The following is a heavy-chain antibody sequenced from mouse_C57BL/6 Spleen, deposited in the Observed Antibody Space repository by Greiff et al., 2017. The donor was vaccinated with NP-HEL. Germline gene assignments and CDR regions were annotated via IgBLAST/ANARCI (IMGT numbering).Heavy chain of an antibody. CDR2: IWGDGST. V-gene: IGHV2-3*01. J-gene: IGHJ1*03. CDR3: AKPAMDYDYDVSYWYFDV. D-gene: IGHD2-4*01. CDR1: GFSLTSYG. Sequence: QVQLKESGPGLVAPSQSLSITCTVSGFSLTSYGVSWVRQPPGKGLEWLGVIWGDGSTNYHSALISRLSISKDNSKSQGFLKLNSLQTDDTATYYCAKPAMDYDYDVSYWYFDVWGTGTTVTVSS.